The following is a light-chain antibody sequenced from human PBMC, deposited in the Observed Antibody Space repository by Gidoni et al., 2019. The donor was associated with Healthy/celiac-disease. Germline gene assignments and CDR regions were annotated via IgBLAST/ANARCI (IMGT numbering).Light chain of an antibody. CDR3: QRGT. J-gene: IGKJ1*01. CDR1: QSISSW. CDR2: DAS. Sequence: DIQMTQSPSTLSATVGDRVTITCRASQSISSWLAWYQQKPGKAPKLLIYDASSLESGVPSRFSGSGSGTEFTLTIRSLQPDDFATYYCQRGTFXQXTEVEIK. V-gene: IGKV1-5*01.